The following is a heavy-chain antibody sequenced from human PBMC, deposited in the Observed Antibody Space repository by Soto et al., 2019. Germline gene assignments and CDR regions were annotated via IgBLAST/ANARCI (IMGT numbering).Heavy chain of an antibody. CDR2: ISDFAYT. J-gene: IGHJ6*02. CDR1: GCSIPYLNTHY. D-gene: IGHD3-10*01. V-gene: IGHV4-59*08. Sequence: SATLSLTCTVSGCSIPYLNTHYCSWFRLPPGKGLEWIGYISDFAYTSYNPSLQGRVSISVDTSKNQFSLTLTSVTAADTAVYYCARQGFGVLHGLVDVWVQGTTVT. CDR3: ARQGFGVLHGLVDV.